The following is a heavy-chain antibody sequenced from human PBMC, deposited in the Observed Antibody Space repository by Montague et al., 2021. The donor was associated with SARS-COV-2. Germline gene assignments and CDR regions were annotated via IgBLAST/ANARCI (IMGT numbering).Heavy chain of an antibody. V-gene: IGHV4-59*08. J-gene: IGHJ4*02. Sequence: SETLSLTCTVSGGSIGSSYWTWIRQPPGKGLEWIGYIYYSGSTSXNPSLKSRVTMSVDTSKNQFSLKLSSVTAADTAVYYCARSSGSYSTFDFWGQGTLVTVSS. CDR1: GGSIGSSY. CDR2: IYYSGST. D-gene: IGHD3-10*01. CDR3: ARSSGSYSTFDF.